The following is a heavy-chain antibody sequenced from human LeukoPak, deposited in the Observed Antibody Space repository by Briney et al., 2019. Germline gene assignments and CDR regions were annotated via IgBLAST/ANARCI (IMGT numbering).Heavy chain of an antibody. J-gene: IGHJ4*02. Sequence: GGSLRLSCAASGFSFSSYSINWVRQAPGKGLEWVSYISGDGNAKHYTDSVKGRFTISRDNAKNALYLQMNSLRAEDTAVYFCARDYVYAFDYWGQGSPLTVSS. CDR2: ISGDGNAK. CDR3: ARDYVYAFDY. D-gene: IGHD2/OR15-2a*01. V-gene: IGHV3-48*01. CDR1: GFSFSSYS.